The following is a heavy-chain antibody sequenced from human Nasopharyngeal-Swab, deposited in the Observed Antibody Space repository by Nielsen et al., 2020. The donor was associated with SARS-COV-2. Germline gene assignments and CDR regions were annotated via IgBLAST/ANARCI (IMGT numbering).Heavy chain of an antibody. CDR1: GFTFSSYW. CDR3: ATTLRGNSDGRY. CDR2: INSDGSTT. Sequence: GGSLRLSCAASGFTFSSYWMHWVRQAPGKGLVWVSRINSDGSTTNYADPVKGRFTISRDNAKNTLYLQMNSLRPEDTAVYYCATTLRGNSDGRYWGQGTLVTVSS. D-gene: IGHD5-18*01. J-gene: IGHJ4*02. V-gene: IGHV3-74*01.